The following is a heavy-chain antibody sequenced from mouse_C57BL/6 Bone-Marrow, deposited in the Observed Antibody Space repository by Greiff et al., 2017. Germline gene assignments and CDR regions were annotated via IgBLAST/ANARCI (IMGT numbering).Heavy chain of an antibody. Sequence: VQLQQSGGGLVKPGGSLKLSCAASGFTFSDYGMHWVRQAPEQGLEWVAYISSGSSTIYYADTVKGRFTISRDNAKNTLFLQMTSLRSEDTAMYYCATGTRYWGQGTTLTVSS. V-gene: IGHV5-17*01. CDR3: ATGTRY. J-gene: IGHJ2*01. D-gene: IGHD4-1*01. CDR1: GFTFSDYG. CDR2: ISSGSSTI.